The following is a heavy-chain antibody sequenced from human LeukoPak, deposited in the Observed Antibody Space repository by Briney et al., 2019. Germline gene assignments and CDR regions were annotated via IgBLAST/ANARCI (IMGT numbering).Heavy chain of an antibody. J-gene: IGHJ4*02. CDR1: GFSFGDYA. Sequence: PGRSLRLSCAASGFSFGDYAMHWVRQAPGKGLEWVALISYDGRDEYYADSVKGRFTISRDNPKNTVSLQMNSLRPEDTAVYYCAREDRGWYPAYWGQETLVTVSS. CDR2: ISYDGRDE. D-gene: IGHD6-19*01. V-gene: IGHV3-30*04. CDR3: AREDRGWYPAY.